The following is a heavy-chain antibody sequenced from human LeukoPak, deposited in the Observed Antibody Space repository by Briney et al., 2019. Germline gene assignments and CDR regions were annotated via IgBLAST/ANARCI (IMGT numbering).Heavy chain of an antibody. D-gene: IGHD3-22*01. Sequence: GGSLRLSCAASGFTFSSYGMHWVRQAPGKGLEWVAFIRYGGSNKYYADSVKGRFTISRDNSKNTLYLQMNSLRAEDTAVYYCAKDGAMVITTAGSFDYWGQGTLVTVSS. J-gene: IGHJ4*02. CDR2: IRYGGSNK. CDR1: GFTFSSYG. CDR3: AKDGAMVITTAGSFDY. V-gene: IGHV3-30*02.